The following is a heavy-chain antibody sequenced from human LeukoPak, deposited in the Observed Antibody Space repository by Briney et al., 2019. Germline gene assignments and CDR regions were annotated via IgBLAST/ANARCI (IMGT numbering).Heavy chain of an antibody. Sequence: SETLSLTCTVSGGSISSYYWSWIRQPPGKGLEWIGYIYYSGSTNYNPSLKSRVTISVDTSKNQFSLKLSSVTAADTAVYYCARGRVKVTIFGVVIQGTNWFDPWGQGTLVTVSS. CDR1: GGSISSYY. V-gene: IGHV4-59*12. CDR3: ARGRVKVTIFGVVIQGTNWFDP. CDR2: IYYSGST. J-gene: IGHJ5*02. D-gene: IGHD3-3*01.